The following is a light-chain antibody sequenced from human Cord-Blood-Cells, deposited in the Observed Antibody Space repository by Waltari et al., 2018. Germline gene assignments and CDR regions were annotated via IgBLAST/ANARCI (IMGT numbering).Light chain of an antibody. CDR2: GAS. Sequence: EIVITQSPATLSVSPGERATLSCRASQSVSSNLAWYPQKPGQAPRLLIYGASTRATGIPARFSGSGSGTEFTLTISSLQSEDFAVYYCQQYNNWPFTFGPGTKVDIK. CDR3: QQYNNWPFT. J-gene: IGKJ3*01. V-gene: IGKV3-15*01. CDR1: QSVSSN.